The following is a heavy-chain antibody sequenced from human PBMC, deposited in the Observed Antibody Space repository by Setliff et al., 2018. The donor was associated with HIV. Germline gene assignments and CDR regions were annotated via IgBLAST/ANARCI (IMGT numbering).Heavy chain of an antibody. CDR2: IHSSGST. Sequence: SETLSLTCTVSGGTVNDFYCNWIRQPPGKGPEWLGYIHSSGSTIYNPSLKSRITISLDPSKEQFSLELSSATAADTAVYYCATLDHSGGNFLAYWGQGSLVTVSS. CDR3: ATLDHSGGNFLAY. CDR1: GGTVNDFY. D-gene: IGHD2-21*02. V-gene: IGHV4-4*09. J-gene: IGHJ4*02.